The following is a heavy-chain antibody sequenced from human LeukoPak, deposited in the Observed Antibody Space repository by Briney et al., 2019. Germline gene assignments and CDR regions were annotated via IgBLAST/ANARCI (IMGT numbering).Heavy chain of an antibody. V-gene: IGHV3-11*06. CDR2: ISSSSSHT. D-gene: IGHD3-16*01. CDR1: GFTFSDYY. J-gene: IGHJ6*04. Sequence: NPGGSLRLSCAASGFTFSDYYMSWIRQAPGKGLEWVSYISSSSSHTNYADSVKGRFTISRDNAKNSLYLQMNSLRAEDTAVYYCARGGYYYYGMDVWGKGTTVTVSS. CDR3: ARGGYYYYGMDV.